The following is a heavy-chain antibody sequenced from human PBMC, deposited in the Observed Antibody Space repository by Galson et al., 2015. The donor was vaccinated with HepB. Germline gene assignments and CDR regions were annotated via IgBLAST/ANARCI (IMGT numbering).Heavy chain of an antibody. J-gene: IGHJ5*02. CDR1: GYSFTSYW. D-gene: IGHD3-10*01. CDR2: IYPGDSDT. Sequence: QSGAEVKKPGESLKISCKGSGYSFTSYWIGWVRQMPGKGLEWMGIIYPGDSDTRYSPSFQGQVTISADKSISTAYLQWSSLKASDTAMYYCARSPLWFGDQEANWFDPWGQGTLVTVSS. CDR3: ARSPLWFGDQEANWFDP. V-gene: IGHV5-51*01.